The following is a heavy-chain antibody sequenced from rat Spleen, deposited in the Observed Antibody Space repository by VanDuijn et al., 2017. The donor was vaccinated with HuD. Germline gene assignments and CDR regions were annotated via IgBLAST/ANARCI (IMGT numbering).Heavy chain of an antibody. J-gene: IGHJ3*01. CDR2: ISPGGGNT. V-gene: IGHV5-19*01. Sequence: EVQLVESGGGLVQPGRSLKLSCAASGFTFRNYGMHWIRQAPAEGLEWVASISPGGGNTYYRDSVKGRFTVSRDNAKSTLYLQMDSLRSEDTATFYCVRQDTSGYSNWFTYWGQGTLVTVSS. D-gene: IGHD4-3*01. CDR1: GFTFRNYG. CDR3: VRQDTSGYSNWFTY.